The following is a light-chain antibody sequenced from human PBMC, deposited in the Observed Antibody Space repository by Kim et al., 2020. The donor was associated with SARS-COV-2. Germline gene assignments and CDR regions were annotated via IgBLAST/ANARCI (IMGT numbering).Light chain of an antibody. Sequence: QSALTQPASVSGSPGQSITISCTGTSSDIGSYNFVSWFQQHPGRAPKLMISNVNKRPSGVSNRFSGSKSGNTASLTISGLQAEDEADYYCLSYTTSSVSMSGGGTQLTVL. CDR3: LSYTTSSVSM. CDR1: SSDIGSYNF. V-gene: IGLV2-14*03. CDR2: NVN. J-gene: IGLJ3*02.